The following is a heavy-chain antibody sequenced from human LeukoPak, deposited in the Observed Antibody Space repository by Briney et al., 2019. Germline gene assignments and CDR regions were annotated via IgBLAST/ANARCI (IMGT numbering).Heavy chain of an antibody. D-gene: IGHD5-12*01. Sequence: ASVKVSCKASGYTFSSYGISWVRQAPGQGLEWMGWISAYNGNTNYAQKVQGRVTMTTDTSTSSAYMEVRSLRSDDTAVYYCARVSAAPGWVQWLGEGNDAFDIWGQGTMVTVSS. CDR1: GYTFSSYG. J-gene: IGHJ3*02. V-gene: IGHV1-18*01. CDR2: ISAYNGNT. CDR3: ARVSAAPGWVQWLGEGNDAFDI.